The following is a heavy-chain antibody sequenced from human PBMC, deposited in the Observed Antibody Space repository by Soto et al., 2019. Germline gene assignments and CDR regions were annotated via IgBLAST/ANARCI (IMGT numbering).Heavy chain of an antibody. J-gene: IGHJ1*01. D-gene: IGHD3-16*01. V-gene: IGHV4-59*01. CDR3: GRSRHNFAGVV. Sequence: SETLSLTGTVSGASMSDYYGSWIRQSPGKGLEHIGYLHYSGIANYNPYLKSRVTISIDTSKNQFSLKLTSVIAADTAIYYCGRSRHNFAGVVCGQRILVAFCS. CDR2: LHYSGIA. CDR1: GASMSDYY.